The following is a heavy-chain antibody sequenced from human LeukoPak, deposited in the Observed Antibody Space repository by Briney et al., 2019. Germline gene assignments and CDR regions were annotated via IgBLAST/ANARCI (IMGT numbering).Heavy chain of an antibody. CDR1: GYTFTSYG. CDR2: ISAYNGNT. V-gene: IGHV1-18*01. Sequence: ASVKVSCKASGYTFTSYGISWVRQAPGQGLEWMGWISAYNGNTNYAQKLQGRVTMTTDTSTSTAYMELGSLRSDDTAVYYCARDKAYGSGSYYSEDFDYWGQGTLVTVSS. CDR3: ARDKAYGSGSYYSEDFDY. J-gene: IGHJ4*02. D-gene: IGHD3-10*01.